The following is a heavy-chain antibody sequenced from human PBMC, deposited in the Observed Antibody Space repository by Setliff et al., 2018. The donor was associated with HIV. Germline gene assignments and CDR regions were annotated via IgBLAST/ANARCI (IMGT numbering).Heavy chain of an antibody. D-gene: IGHD3-9*01. CDR1: GYMFTSYG. CDR3: AREYDVLTGYYISAFDI. CDR2: ISTYNGNT. Sequence: ASVKVSCKASGYMFTSYGIGWVRQAPGQGLEWMAWISTYNGNTNYAPQFQGRVSVTTDTATSTVHMELRSLRSDDTAVYYCAREYDVLTGYYISAFDIWGQGTMVTVS. V-gene: IGHV1-18*01. J-gene: IGHJ3*02.